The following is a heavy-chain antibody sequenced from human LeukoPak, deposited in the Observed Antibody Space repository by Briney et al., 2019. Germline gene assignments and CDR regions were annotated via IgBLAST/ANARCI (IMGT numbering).Heavy chain of an antibody. CDR2: TYYRFKWYN. J-gene: IGHJ4*02. Sequence: SQTLSLTCAISGDSVSSNSAARNWIRQSPSRGLEWLGRTYYRFKWYNDYAVSVKSRITINPDTSKNQFSLQLNSVTPEDTAVYYCAREEYSSSSRSRGTFDYWGQGTLVTVSS. CDR3: AREEYSSSSRSRGTFDY. D-gene: IGHD6-6*01. CDR1: GDSVSSNSAA. V-gene: IGHV6-1*01.